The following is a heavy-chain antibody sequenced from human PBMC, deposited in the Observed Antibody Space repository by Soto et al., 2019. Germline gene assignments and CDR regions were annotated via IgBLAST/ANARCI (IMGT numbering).Heavy chain of an antibody. D-gene: IGHD3-3*01. CDR2: MSGSGGSI. CDR1: GFIFSTYA. Sequence: GGSLRLSCAASGFIFSTYAMSWIRQAPGKGLEWVSAMSGSGGSIYYAESVKGRFAMSRDNSRNTLYLQMGSLRAEDTAVYFCAKEVDFGVQNYYYDMDVWGQGTTVTVSS. J-gene: IGHJ6*02. V-gene: IGHV3-23*01. CDR3: AKEVDFGVQNYYYDMDV.